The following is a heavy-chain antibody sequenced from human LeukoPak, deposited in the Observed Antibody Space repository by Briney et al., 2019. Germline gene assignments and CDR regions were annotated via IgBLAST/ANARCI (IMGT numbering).Heavy chain of an antibody. J-gene: IGHJ4*02. D-gene: IGHD6-13*01. Sequence: SETLSLTCTVSGGSISSYYWSWIRQPAGKGLEWIGRIYTSGSTNYNPSLKSRVTISVDTSKNQFSLKLSSVTAADTAVYYCARGGVAGKATKEVDYWGQGTLVTVSS. CDR1: GGSISSYY. CDR2: IYTSGST. CDR3: ARGGVAGKATKEVDY. V-gene: IGHV4-4*07.